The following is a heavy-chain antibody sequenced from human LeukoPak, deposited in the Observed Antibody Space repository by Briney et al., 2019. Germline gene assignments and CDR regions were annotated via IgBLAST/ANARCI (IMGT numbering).Heavy chain of an antibody. CDR3: ANSLQGFSYGPGPLDY. CDR2: ISLDGHGK. Sequence: GGSLRLSCAASRFTFRSYAMHWVRQAPGKGLEWVAVISLDGHGKYYADSVQGRFTISRDNSKNTLYLQMNSLRAEDTAVYYCANSLQGFSYGPGPLDYWGQGTLVTVSS. D-gene: IGHD5-18*01. J-gene: IGHJ4*02. V-gene: IGHV3-30*04. CDR1: RFTFRSYA.